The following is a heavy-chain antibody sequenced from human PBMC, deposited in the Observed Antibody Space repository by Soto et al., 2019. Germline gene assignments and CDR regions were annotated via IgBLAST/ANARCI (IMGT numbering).Heavy chain of an antibody. CDR2: ISGSGGDT. CDR3: AKDSSGYYSLYFDY. CDR1: GFTFSSYA. J-gene: IGHJ4*02. D-gene: IGHD3-22*01. V-gene: IGHV3-23*01. Sequence: PGGSLRLSCAASGFTFSSYAMSWVRQAPGKGLEWASAISGSGGDTYYADSVNGRFTISRDNSKNTLYLQMNSLRAEDTAVYYCAKDSSGYYSLYFDYWCQGPLVTVSS.